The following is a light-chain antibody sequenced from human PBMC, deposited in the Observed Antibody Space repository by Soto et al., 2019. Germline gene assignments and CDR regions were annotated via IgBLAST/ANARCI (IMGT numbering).Light chain of an antibody. Sequence: EIVLTQSPGTLSLSPGERATLSCRASQSVSSSYLAWYQQKPGQAPRLLIYGASSRATGIPDRFSGSESGTDFTLTISRLEPEDFAVYYCQQYDSRPGTFGQGTKVDIK. CDR1: QSVSSSY. V-gene: IGKV3-20*01. CDR3: QQYDSRPGT. J-gene: IGKJ1*01. CDR2: GAS.